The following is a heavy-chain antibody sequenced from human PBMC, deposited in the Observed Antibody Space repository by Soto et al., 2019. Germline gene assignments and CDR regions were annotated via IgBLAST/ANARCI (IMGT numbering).Heavy chain of an antibody. D-gene: IGHD6-19*01. CDR2: IGTAGDT. CDR1: GFTFSSYD. J-gene: IGHJ6*02. Sequence: GSLRLSCAASGFTFSSYDMHWVRQATGKGLEWVSAIGTAGDTYYPGSVKGRFTISRENAKNSLYLQMNSLRAEDTAVYYCAREGSGSAGMDVWGQGTTVTVSS. CDR3: AREGSGSAGMDV. V-gene: IGHV3-13*01.